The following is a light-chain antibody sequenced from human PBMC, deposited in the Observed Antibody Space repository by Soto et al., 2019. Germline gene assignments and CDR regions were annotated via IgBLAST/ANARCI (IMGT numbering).Light chain of an antibody. CDR1: QSISTY. V-gene: IGKV1-16*01. J-gene: IGKJ5*01. CDR3: QHYNSYSEA. Sequence: DIQMTQSPSSLSASVGDRVTITCRASQSISTYLNWYQHKPGKAPKVLIYAVSSLQSGVPSRFSGSGSGTEFTLTISSLQPDDFATYYCQHYNSYSEAFGQGTRLEIK. CDR2: AVS.